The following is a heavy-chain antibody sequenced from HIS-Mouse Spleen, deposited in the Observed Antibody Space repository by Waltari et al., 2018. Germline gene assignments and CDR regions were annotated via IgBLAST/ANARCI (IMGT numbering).Heavy chain of an antibody. CDR2: IYYSGST. CDR1: GGSISSSSYY. V-gene: IGHV4-39*07. CDR3: AREIPYSSSWYDWYFDL. D-gene: IGHD6-13*01. Sequence: QLQLQESGPGLVKPSETLSLTCTVSGGSISSSSYYWGWIRQPPGKGLEWIGSIYYSGSTDYNPSLKSRVTISLDTSKNQFSLKLSSVTAADTAVYYCAREIPYSSSWYDWYFDLWGRGTLVTVSS. J-gene: IGHJ2*01.